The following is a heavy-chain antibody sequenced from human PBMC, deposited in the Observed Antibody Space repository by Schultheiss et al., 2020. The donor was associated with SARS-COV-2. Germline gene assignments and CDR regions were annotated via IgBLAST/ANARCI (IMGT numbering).Heavy chain of an antibody. Sequence: GGSLRLSCAASGFTFSSYAMSWVRQAPGKGLEWVSAISGSGGSTYYADSVKGRFTISRDNSKNTLYLQMNSLRAEDTAVYYCAREIDYYDSSGYFDYWGQGTLVTVSS. V-gene: IGHV3-23*01. CDR1: GFTFSSYA. CDR2: ISGSGGST. J-gene: IGHJ4*02. CDR3: AREIDYYDSSGYFDY. D-gene: IGHD3-22*01.